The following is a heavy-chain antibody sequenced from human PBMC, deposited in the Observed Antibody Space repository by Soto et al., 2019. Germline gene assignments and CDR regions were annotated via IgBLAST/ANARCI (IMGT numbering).Heavy chain of an antibody. D-gene: IGHD6-19*01. V-gene: IGHV4-59*01. J-gene: IGHJ4*02. Sequence: QVQLQESGPGLVKPSETLSLTCTVSGGSISSYYWSWIRQPPGKGLEWIGYIYYSGSTNYNPSLTTRVTIPXGTXKXQFSLKLSSVTAADTAVYYCARDKARGSGWYLPSEYWGQGTLVTVSS. CDR2: IYYSGST. CDR3: ARDKARGSGWYLPSEY. CDR1: GGSISSYY.